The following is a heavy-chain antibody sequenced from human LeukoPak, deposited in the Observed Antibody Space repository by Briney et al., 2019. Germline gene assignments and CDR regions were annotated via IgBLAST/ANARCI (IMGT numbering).Heavy chain of an antibody. V-gene: IGHV3-66*01. D-gene: IGHD3-22*01. Sequence: GGSLRLSCAASGFTVSSNYMSWVRQAPGKGLEWASVIYSGGSTYYADSVKGRFTISRDNSKNTLYLQMNSLRAEDTAVYYCARDYYGSSGYYYWGQGTLVTVSS. CDR3: ARDYYGSSGYYY. CDR1: GFTVSSNY. CDR2: IYSGGST. J-gene: IGHJ4*02.